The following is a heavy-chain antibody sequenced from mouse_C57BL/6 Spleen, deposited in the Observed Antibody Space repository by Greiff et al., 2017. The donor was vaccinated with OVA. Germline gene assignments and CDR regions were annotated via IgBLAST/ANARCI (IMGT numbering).Heavy chain of an antibody. CDR1: GYAFSSSW. V-gene: IGHV1-82*01. CDR3: AREWDDYYY. CDR2: IYPGDGDT. D-gene: IGHD2-4*01. J-gene: IGHJ2*01. Sequence: QVQLKQSGPELVKPGASVKISCKASGYAFSSSWMNWVKQRPGKGLEWIGRIYPGDGDTNYNGKLKGKATLTVDKSSNLDYLQLSSLTSEDSTVYFCAREWDDYYYWGQGTTRTFSS.